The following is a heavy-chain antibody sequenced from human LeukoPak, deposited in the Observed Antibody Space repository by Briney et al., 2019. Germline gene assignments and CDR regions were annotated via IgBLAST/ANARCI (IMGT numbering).Heavy chain of an antibody. CDR2: INPKSGGT. Sequence: ASVKVSCKASGYTFTGNYMHWVRQDPGHGLEWMGWINPKSGGTNYAQKFQGRVTMTRDTSTSTAYMELSRLRSDDTAVYYCARDRSGMDVWGQGTTVTVSS. V-gene: IGHV1-2*02. J-gene: IGHJ6*02. CDR3: ARDRSGMDV. CDR1: GYTFTGNY.